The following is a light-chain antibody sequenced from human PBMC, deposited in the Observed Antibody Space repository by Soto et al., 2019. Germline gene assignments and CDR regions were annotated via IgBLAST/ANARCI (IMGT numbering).Light chain of an antibody. Sequence: DIQMTQSPSALSAPVGVRVTITCRASQTISSWLAWYQXKTGEAPRLXIYQASSLETEVPSRFSGSGSGTEFTLTISSLQPGDFATYYCQQYNSYSLTFGQGTKVDIK. J-gene: IGKJ1*01. CDR3: QQYNSYSLT. V-gene: IGKV1-5*03. CDR2: QAS. CDR1: QTISSW.